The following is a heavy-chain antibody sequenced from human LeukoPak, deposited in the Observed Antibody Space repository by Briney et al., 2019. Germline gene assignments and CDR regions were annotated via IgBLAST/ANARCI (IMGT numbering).Heavy chain of an antibody. CDR1: GYSISSGYY. CDR2: IYHSGST. J-gene: IGHJ3*02. CDR3: ARHIAYYYDSSGQEDAFDI. V-gene: IGHV4-38-2*01. Sequence: SETLSLTCAVSGYSISSGYYWGWIRQPPGQGLAWIGSIYHSGSTYYIPSLKSRVTISVDTSKNQFSLKLSSVTAADTAVYYCARHIAYYYDSSGQEDAFDIWGQGTMVTVSS. D-gene: IGHD3-22*01.